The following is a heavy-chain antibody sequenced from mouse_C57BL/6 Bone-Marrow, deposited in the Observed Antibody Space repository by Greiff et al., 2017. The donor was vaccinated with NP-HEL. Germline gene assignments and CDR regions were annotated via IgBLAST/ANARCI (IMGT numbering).Heavy chain of an antibody. CDR3: ARKVCYKARDY. Sequence: QVQLLQSGAELARPGASVKLSCKSSGYTFTSYGISWVWQRTGQGLEWIGEIYPRCGNTYYNKKFKSQATLTADQSSSTPYMELRSMTSVDSAVYFCARKVCYKARDYWGQGTSVTVSS. J-gene: IGHJ4*01. CDR2: IYPRCGNT. V-gene: IGHV1-81*01. D-gene: IGHD1-3*01. CDR1: GYTFTSYG.